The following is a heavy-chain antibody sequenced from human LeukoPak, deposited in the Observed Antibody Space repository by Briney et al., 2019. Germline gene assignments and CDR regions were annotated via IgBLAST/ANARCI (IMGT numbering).Heavy chain of an antibody. CDR1: GGSISSGGYS. D-gene: IGHD3-22*01. Sequence: SETLSLTCAVSGGSISSGGYSWSWIRQPPGKGLEWIGYIYHSGSTYYNPSLKSRVTISVDRSKNQFSLKLSSVTAADTAVYYCARLYYDSSGYYETFYYWGQGTLVTVSS. J-gene: IGHJ4*02. V-gene: IGHV4-30-2*01. CDR2: IYHSGST. CDR3: ARLYYDSSGYYETFYY.